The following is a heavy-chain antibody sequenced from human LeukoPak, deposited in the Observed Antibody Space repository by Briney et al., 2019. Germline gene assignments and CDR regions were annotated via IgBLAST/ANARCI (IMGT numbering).Heavy chain of an antibody. Sequence: GASVKVSCKASGYTFTSYGISWVRQAPGQGLEWMGWISAYNGNTNYAQKLQGRVTMTTDTSTSTAYMELRSLRSDDTAVYYCARDIVVVPAAIPVGWFDPWGQGTLVTVSS. CDR2: ISAYNGNT. CDR3: ARDIVVVPAAIPVGWFDP. D-gene: IGHD2-2*02. CDR1: GYTFTSYG. J-gene: IGHJ5*02. V-gene: IGHV1-18*01.